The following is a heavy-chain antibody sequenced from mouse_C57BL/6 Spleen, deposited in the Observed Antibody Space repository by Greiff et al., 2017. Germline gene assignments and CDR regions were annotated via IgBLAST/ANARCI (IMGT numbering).Heavy chain of an antibody. V-gene: IGHV1-55*01. CDR1: GYTFTSYW. CDR2: IYPGSGST. D-gene: IGHD1-1*01. J-gene: IGHJ1*03. Sequence: QVQLKQPGAELVKPGASVKMSCKASGYTFTSYWITWVKQRPGQGLEWIGDIYPGSGSTNYNEKFKSKATLTVDTSSSTAYMQLSSLTSEDSAVYYCARRGYGSSWYFDVWGTGTTVTVSS. CDR3: ARRGYGSSWYFDV.